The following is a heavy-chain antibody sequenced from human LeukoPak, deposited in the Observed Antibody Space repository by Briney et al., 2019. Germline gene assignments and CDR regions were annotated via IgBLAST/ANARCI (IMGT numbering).Heavy chain of an antibody. D-gene: IGHD6-19*01. CDR2: MNPNSGNT. V-gene: IGHV1-8*01. CDR1: GYTFTSYD. Sequence: GASVKVSCKASGYTFTSYDINWVRQATGQGLEWMGWMNPNSGNTGYAQKFQGRVTITTDESTSTAYMELSSLRSEDTAVYYCARDLRLAHAFDIWGQGTMVTVSS. CDR3: ARDLRLAHAFDI. J-gene: IGHJ3*02.